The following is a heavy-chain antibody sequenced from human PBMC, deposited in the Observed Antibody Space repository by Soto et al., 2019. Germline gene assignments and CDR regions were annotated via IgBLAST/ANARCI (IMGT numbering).Heavy chain of an antibody. V-gene: IGHV3-33*01. CDR2: IWYDGSNK. Sequence: QVQLVASGGGVVQPGRSLRLSCAASGFTFSNYGMHWVRQAPGKGLEWVAVIWYDGSNKYYADSVKGRFTISRDNSKNTLYLQMNSLRAEDTAVYYCARDPLDCSGGSCYPVAPYYWGQGTLGTVSS. CDR1: GFTFSNYG. CDR3: ARDPLDCSGGSCYPVAPYY. D-gene: IGHD2-15*01. J-gene: IGHJ4*02.